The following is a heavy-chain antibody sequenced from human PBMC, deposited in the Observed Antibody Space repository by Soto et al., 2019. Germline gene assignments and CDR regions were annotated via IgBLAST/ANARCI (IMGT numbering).Heavy chain of an antibody. Sequence: SQTLSLTCAISGDSVSSNSAAWNWIRQSPSRGLEWLGRTYYRSKWYNDYAVSVKSRITINPDTSKNQFSLQLNSVTPEDTAVCYCARAGAVPGHYYYYYGMDVWGQGTTVTVSS. CDR2: TYYRSKWYN. V-gene: IGHV6-1*01. CDR1: GDSVSSNSAA. J-gene: IGHJ6*02. D-gene: IGHD1-26*01. CDR3: ARAGAVPGHYYYYYGMDV.